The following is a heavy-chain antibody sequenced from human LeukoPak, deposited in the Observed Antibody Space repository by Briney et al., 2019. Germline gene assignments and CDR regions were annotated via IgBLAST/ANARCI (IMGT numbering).Heavy chain of an antibody. CDR3: SRHLYSSAWYEEN. J-gene: IGHJ4*02. CDR2: IRSKADSHAT. CDR1: GFTFSGSA. Sequence: GGSLRLSCAASGFTFSGSAVHWVRQASGKGLEWVGHIRSKADSHATAYAASVQGRFSISRDDSNNTAYLHMNSLKIEDAAVYFCSRHLYSSAWYEENWGQGTLVTVSS. D-gene: IGHD6-19*01. V-gene: IGHV3-73*01.